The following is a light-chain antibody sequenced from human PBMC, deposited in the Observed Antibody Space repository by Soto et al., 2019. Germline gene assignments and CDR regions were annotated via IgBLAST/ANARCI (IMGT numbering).Light chain of an antibody. Sequence: ETVLTQSPGTLSLSPGETATLSCRASQSVISDYLAWYQQKPDQAPRLVIYGASGRAAGIPDRFNGSGSGTDSTLTISRLEPEDFAMYYCQQYGSSVFTFGQGTKVDIK. CDR1: QSVISDY. CDR3: QQYGSSVFT. CDR2: GAS. J-gene: IGKJ2*01. V-gene: IGKV3-20*01.